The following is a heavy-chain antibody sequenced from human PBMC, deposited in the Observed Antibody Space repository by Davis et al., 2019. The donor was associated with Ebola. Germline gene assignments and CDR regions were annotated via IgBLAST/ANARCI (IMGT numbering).Heavy chain of an antibody. CDR3: TPGGVVVTGDAFDF. V-gene: IGHV3-73*01. CDR1: GFIFSDSS. J-gene: IGHJ3*01. D-gene: IGHD2-21*02. Sequence: PGGSLRLSCAASGFIFSDSSIHWVRQAPGKGLEWVARIRGRKDNYATAHAASLEGRFTISRDDSKKMAYLQMDSLKIEDTAVYFCTPGGVVVTGDAFDFWGQGTMVTVS. CDR2: IRGRKDNYAT.